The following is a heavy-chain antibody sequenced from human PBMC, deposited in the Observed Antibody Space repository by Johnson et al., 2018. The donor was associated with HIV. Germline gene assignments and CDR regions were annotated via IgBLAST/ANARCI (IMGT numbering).Heavy chain of an antibody. CDR3: TPLMDAFDI. D-gene: IGHD3-9*01. CDR2: IKSKIDGGTT. V-gene: IGHV3-15*01. Sequence: VQLVESGGGLVKPGGSLRLSCAASGFTFTNAWMTWVRQAPGKGLEWIGRIKSKIDGGTTDYAAPVKGRFTISRDDSKNTLYLQMNSLKTEDTAVYYCTPLMDAFDIWGQGTMVTVSS. CDR1: GFTFTNAW. J-gene: IGHJ3*02.